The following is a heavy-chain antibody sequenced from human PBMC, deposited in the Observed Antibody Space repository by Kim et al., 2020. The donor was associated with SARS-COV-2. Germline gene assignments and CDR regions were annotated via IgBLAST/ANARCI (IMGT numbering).Heavy chain of an antibody. Sequence: GGSLRLSCAASGFTFSSYGMQWVRQAPGKGLEWVAVIWYDGSNKYYADSVKGRCTISRDNSKNTLYLQMNSLRAEDTAAYYCARDRLGEYGMDVWGQGTT. D-gene: IGHD3-16*01. V-gene: IGHV3-33*01. CDR1: GFTFSSYG. J-gene: IGHJ6*02. CDR3: ARDRLGEYGMDV. CDR2: IWYDGSNK.